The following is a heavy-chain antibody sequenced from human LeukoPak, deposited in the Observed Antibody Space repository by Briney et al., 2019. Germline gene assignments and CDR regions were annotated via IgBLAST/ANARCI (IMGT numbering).Heavy chain of an antibody. CDR3: TKVTSTGSCYQSDY. J-gene: IGHJ4*02. CDR1: GFTFSSYA. CDR2: LSGSGGSP. D-gene: IGHD2-15*01. Sequence: PGGSLRLSCVASGFTFSSYAMTWVRQAPGMGLEWVSGLSGSGGSPYYADSVKGRFTISRDNSKNTLFLQMNSLRAEDTAIYYCTKVTSTGSCYQSDYWGQGTLVTVSS. V-gene: IGHV3-23*01.